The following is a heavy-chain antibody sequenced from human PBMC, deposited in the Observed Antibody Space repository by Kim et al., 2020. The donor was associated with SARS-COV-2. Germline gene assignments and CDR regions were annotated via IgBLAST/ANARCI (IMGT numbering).Heavy chain of an antibody. J-gene: IGHJ3*02. CDR1: GGSISSGDYY. CDR2: IYYSGST. D-gene: IGHD3-22*01. CDR3: ARGQEVITVAFDI. Sequence: SETLSLTCTVSGGSISSGDYYWSWIRQPPGKGLEWIGYIYYSGSTYYNPSLKSRVTISVDTSKNQFSLKLSSVTAADTAVYYCARGQEVITVAFDIWGQGTMVTVSS. V-gene: IGHV4-30-4*01.